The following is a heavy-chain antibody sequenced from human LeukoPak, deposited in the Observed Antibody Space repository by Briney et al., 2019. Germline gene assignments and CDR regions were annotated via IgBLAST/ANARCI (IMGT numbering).Heavy chain of an antibody. Sequence: GGSLRLSCAASGFSFSTSEMNWVRQAPGKGLEWVASISSTGSTTYYADPVQGRFTISRDNAKTSLYLQMSSLRVEDTATYFCARDSDSAVPYCYFDLWGRGTLVTVSS. CDR3: ARDSDSAVPYCYFDL. V-gene: IGHV3-48*03. CDR2: ISSTGSTT. D-gene: IGHD2-2*01. J-gene: IGHJ2*01. CDR1: GFSFSTSE.